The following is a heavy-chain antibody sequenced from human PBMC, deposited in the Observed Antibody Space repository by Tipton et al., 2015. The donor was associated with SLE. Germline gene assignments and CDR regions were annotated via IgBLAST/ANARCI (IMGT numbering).Heavy chain of an antibody. Sequence: TLSLTCAVYGGSFSGYYWSWIRQPPGKGLEWIGYIYYSGSTNYNPSLKSRVTISVDTSKNQFSLKLSSVTAADTAVYYCARGTDWGGGAFDIWGQGTMVTVSS. D-gene: IGHD7-27*01. J-gene: IGHJ3*02. CDR3: ARGTDWGGGAFDI. CDR2: IYYSGST. CDR1: GGSFSGYY. V-gene: IGHV4-59*01.